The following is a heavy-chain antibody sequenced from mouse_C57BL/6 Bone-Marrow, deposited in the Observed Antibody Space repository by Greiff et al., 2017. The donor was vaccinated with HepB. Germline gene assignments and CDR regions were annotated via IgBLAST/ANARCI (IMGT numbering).Heavy chain of an antibody. D-gene: IGHD1-1*01. V-gene: IGHV1-50*01. CDR2: IDPSDSYT. Sequence: QVQLQQPGAELVKPGASVKLSCKASGYTFTSYWMQWVKQRPGQGLEWIGEIDPSDSYTNYNQKFKGKATLTVDTSSSTAYMQLSSLTSEDSAVYYWARAWITTVPHWYFDVWGTGTTVTVSS. CDR3: ARAWITTVPHWYFDV. J-gene: IGHJ1*03. CDR1: GYTFTSYW.